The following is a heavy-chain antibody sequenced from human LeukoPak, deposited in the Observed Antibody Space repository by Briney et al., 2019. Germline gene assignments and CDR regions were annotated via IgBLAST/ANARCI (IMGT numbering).Heavy chain of an antibody. CDR1: GFTFRTYT. J-gene: IGHJ2*01. D-gene: IGHD4-17*01. CDR2: MSGSDDYT. V-gene: IGHV3-23*01. CDR3: AKEVLDYEIPYWYFDL. Sequence: GGSLRLSCAASGFTFRTYTMSWVRQARGKGLERVSAMSGSDDYTYYADSVKGRFTISRDNSKNTLYLHMNSLRVEDTAVYHCAKEVLDYEIPYWYFDLWGRGTLVTVSS.